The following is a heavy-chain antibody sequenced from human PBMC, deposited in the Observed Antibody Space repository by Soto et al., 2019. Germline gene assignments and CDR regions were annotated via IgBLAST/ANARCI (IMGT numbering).Heavy chain of an antibody. Sequence: GGSLRLSCEASGLTFRRYWMHWVRQVPGKGLVWVSSINSDGTSSTYADSVKGRFTISRDNAKNTVYLQMNSLRAEDTAIYYCSIYDFLRPHKPPHASGPGTILTVS. CDR2: INSDGTSS. D-gene: IGHD3-3*01. V-gene: IGHV3-74*03. CDR3: SIYDFLRPHKPPHA. J-gene: IGHJ6*02. CDR1: GLTFRRYW.